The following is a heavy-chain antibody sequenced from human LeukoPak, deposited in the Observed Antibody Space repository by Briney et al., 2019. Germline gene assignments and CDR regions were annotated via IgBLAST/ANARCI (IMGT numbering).Heavy chain of an antibody. Sequence: ASVKVSCKASGYTFTSYYMHWVRQAPGQGLEWMGIINPSGGSTSYAQKFQGRVTMTRDTSTSTVYMELSSLRSEDTAVYYCARARTIAVSTRPFGYWGQGTLVTVSS. CDR2: INPSGGST. V-gene: IGHV1-46*01. J-gene: IGHJ4*02. CDR3: ARARTIAVSTRPFGY. CDR1: GYTFTSYY. D-gene: IGHD6-6*01.